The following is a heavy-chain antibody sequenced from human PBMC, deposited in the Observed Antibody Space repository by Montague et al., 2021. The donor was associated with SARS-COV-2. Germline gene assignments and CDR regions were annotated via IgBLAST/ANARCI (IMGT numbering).Heavy chain of an antibody. V-gene: IGHV4-4*02. CDR1: GGSISSSNW. J-gene: IGHJ6*02. CDR2: IDHSGST. CDR3: ARRPLGYYYYGMDV. Sequence: SETLSLTCAVSGGSISSSNWWSWVRQPPGKGLEWIGEIDHSGSTNYNPSLKSRVTISVDKSKNQFSLKLSSVTAADTAVYYCARRPLGYYYYGMDVWGQGTTVTVSS.